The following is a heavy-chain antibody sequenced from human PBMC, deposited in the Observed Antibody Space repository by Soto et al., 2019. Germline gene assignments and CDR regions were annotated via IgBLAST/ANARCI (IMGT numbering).Heavy chain of an antibody. D-gene: IGHD6-13*01. CDR1: GFTFTSSA. J-gene: IGHJ6*02. CDR3: AAGGGSSWPYYYYGMDV. CDR2: IVVGSGNT. Sequence: SVKVSCKAPGFTFTSSAVQWVRQACGQRLEWIGWIVVGSGNTNYAQKFQERVTITRDMSTSTAYMELSSLRSEDTAVYYCAAGGGSSWPYYYYGMDVWGQGTTVTVSS. V-gene: IGHV1-58*01.